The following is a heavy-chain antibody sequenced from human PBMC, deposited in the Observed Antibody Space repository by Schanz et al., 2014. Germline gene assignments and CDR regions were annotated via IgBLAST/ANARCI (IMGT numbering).Heavy chain of an antibody. CDR1: GITFSDYY. J-gene: IGHJ4*02. D-gene: IGHD6-13*01. CDR2: ISSSGSYT. V-gene: IGHV3-11*05. Sequence: VQLVESGGGLAQPGGSLRLSCAASGITFSDYYMSWIRQAPGKGLEWVSYISSSGSYTNYADSVKGRFTTSRDNGKKSMYLQMNSLRAEDTAVYYCARLDSSSWYPRYWGQGTLVTVSS. CDR3: ARLDSSSWYPRY.